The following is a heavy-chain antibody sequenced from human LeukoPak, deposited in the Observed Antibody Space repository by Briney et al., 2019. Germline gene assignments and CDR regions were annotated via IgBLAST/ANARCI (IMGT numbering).Heavy chain of an antibody. CDR1: GGSISSYY. CDR2: IYYSGST. J-gene: IGHJ4*02. CDR3: ARANYYGSGSKFDY. V-gene: IGHV4-59*01. D-gene: IGHD3-10*01. Sequence: SSETLSLTCTVSGGSISSYYWSWIRQPPGKGLEWIGYIYYSGSTNYNPSLKSRVTISVDTSKNQFSLKLSSVTAADTAAYYCARANYYGSGSKFDYWGQGTLVTVSS.